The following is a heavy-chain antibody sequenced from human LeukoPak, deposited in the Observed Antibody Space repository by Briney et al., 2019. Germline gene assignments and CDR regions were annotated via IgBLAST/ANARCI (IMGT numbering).Heavy chain of an antibody. CDR1: GDSISSSNYY. Sequence: NSSETLSLTCTVSGDSISSSNYYWGWIRQSPGKGLEWIGSIYYSGNSYYNPSLKSRVTISVDTSKNQFSLKLNSVTAADAAVYYCARRPFVWIVGAEYYFDYWGQGTLVTVSS. CDR2: IYYSGNS. J-gene: IGHJ4*02. D-gene: IGHD1-26*01. CDR3: ARRPFVWIVGAEYYFDY. V-gene: IGHV4-39*01.